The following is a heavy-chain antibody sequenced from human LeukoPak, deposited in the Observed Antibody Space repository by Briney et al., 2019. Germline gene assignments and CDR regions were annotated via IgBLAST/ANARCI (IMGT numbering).Heavy chain of an antibody. V-gene: IGHV3-43D*03. D-gene: IGHD6-6*01. CDR1: GFTFDDYA. CDR3: AREVAAREKVDY. CDR2: ISWDGGST. J-gene: IGHJ4*02. Sequence: GGSLRLSCAASGFTFDDYAMHWVRQAPGKGLEWVSLISWDGGSTYYADSVKGRFTISRDNAKNSLYLQMNSLRAEDTAVYYCAREVAAREKVDYWGQGTLVTVSS.